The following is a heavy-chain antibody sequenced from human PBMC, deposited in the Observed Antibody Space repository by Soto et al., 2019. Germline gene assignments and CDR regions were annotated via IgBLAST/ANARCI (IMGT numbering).Heavy chain of an antibody. CDR2: MYDSASA. Sequence: SETLSLTCTVSGGSISDRSYFWGWIRQPPGKGLEWIGNMYDSASAYYKSSLKSRVAISVDTSKNQFSLKVSSVTAADTSVYYCARLRQQLGSFYLDSWGQGMLVTVSS. J-gene: IGHJ4*02. V-gene: IGHV4-39*01. CDR3: ARLRQQLGSFYLDS. CDR1: GGSISDRSYF. D-gene: IGHD6-13*01.